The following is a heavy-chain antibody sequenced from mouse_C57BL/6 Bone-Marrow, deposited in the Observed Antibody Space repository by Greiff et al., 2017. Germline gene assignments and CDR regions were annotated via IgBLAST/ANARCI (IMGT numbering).Heavy chain of an antibody. J-gene: IGHJ4*01. CDR3: AGVETSLPPMDY. CDR1: GYTFTSYG. CDR2: INPRSGNT. Sequence: VQLQQSGAELARPGASVKLSCKASGYTFTSYGISWVKQRTGQGLEWIGEINPRSGNTYYNEKFKGKATLTADKSSSTAYMELRSLTSEYSAVYFCAGVETSLPPMDYWGRGTSATVSS. D-gene: IGHD5-5*01. V-gene: IGHV1-81*01.